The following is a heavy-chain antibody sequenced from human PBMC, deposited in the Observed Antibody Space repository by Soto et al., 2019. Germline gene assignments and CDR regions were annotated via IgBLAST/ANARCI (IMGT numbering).Heavy chain of an antibody. V-gene: IGHV3-30*03. Sequence: QVQLVESGGGVVQPGRSLRLSCAASGFTFSSYGMHWVRQAPGKGLEWVAVISYDGSNKYYADSVKGRFTISRDNSNNTLYLQMISLRAEDTAVYYGAASGSPRPFDYWGQGTLVTVSS. CDR1: GFTFSSYG. CDR3: AASGSPRPFDY. CDR2: ISYDGSNK. D-gene: IGHD1-26*01. J-gene: IGHJ4*02.